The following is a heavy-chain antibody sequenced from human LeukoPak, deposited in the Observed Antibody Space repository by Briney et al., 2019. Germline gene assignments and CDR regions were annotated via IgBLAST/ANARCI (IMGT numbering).Heavy chain of an antibody. CDR1: GGSFSGYY. CDR2: INHSGST. V-gene: IGHV4-34*01. J-gene: IGHJ5*02. CDR3: ARRIARPDNWFDP. D-gene: IGHD6-6*01. Sequence: SETLSLTCAVYGGSFSGYYWSWIRQPPGKGLEWIGEINHSGSTNYNPSLKSRVTISVETSKNQFSLKLSSVTAADTAVYYCARRIARPDNWFDPWSQATLVTVSS.